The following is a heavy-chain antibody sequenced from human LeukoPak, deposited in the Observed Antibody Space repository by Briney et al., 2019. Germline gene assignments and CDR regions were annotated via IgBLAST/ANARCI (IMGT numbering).Heavy chain of an antibody. CDR1: GFTFRSYW. J-gene: IGHJ6*03. Sequence: GGSPRLSCAVSGFTFRSYWMYWVRQAPGKGLMWVSLINIDGSITSYADSVKGRFTISRDNAKNTLYLQMNSLRAEDTAVYYCAKGAPSRLRFLEWLSYYMDVWGKGTTVTVSS. D-gene: IGHD3-3*01. V-gene: IGHV3-74*01. CDR2: INIDGSIT. CDR3: AKGAPSRLRFLEWLSYYMDV.